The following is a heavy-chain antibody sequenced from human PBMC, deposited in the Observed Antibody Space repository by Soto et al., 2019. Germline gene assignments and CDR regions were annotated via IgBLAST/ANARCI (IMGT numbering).Heavy chain of an antibody. CDR2: ISYDGSNK. J-gene: IGHJ4*02. CDR1: GFSLSTYG. V-gene: IGHV3-30*18. D-gene: IGHD5-12*01. CDR3: AKDAPRYSGFDFSQ. Sequence: GGSLRLSCEASGFSLSTYGMHWVRQAPGKGLEWVAVISYDGSNKYHSESVKGRFTISRDNSRNTLYLQMNSLRLDYTAVYYCAKDAPRYSGFDFSQWGQGTLVTVSS.